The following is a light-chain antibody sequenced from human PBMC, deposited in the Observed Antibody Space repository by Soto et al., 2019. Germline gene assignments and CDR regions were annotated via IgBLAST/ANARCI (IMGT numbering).Light chain of an antibody. V-gene: IGKV3-15*01. J-gene: IGKJ1*01. CDR2: GAS. CDR3: QHYNSYSEA. CDR1: HSFSSN. Sequence: EIVMTQSPATLSVSPGERATLSCRASHSFSSNLAWYQQKPGQAPRLLIYGASTRATGIPARFSGSGSGTEFTLTISSLQPDDFATYYCQHYNSYSEAFGQGTKVDIK.